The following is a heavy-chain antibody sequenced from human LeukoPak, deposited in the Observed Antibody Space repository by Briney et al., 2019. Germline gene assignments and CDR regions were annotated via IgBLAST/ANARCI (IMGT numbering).Heavy chain of an antibody. V-gene: IGHV3-53*01. CDR2: IYSGGSA. Sequence: GGSLRLSCAASGFTVSSNYMSWDRQAPGKGLEWVSVIYSGGSAYYADSVEGRFTISRDNSKNTLYLQMNTLGAEDTAVYYCARTVAGSGIDYFDYWGQGTLVTVSS. CDR3: ARTVAGSGIDYFDY. CDR1: GFTVSSNY. D-gene: IGHD6-19*01. J-gene: IGHJ4*02.